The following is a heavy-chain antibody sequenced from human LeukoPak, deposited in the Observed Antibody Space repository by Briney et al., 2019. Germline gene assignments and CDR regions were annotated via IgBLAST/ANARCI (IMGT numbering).Heavy chain of an antibody. CDR2: IYSGGNT. J-gene: IGHJ4*02. D-gene: IGHD1-26*01. V-gene: IGHV3-53*01. CDR1: GFTVTSNY. CDR3: ARDRRGTGNYYQEHYFDY. Sequence: GGSLRLSCAVSGFTVTSNYMSWVRQAPGKGLEWVSVIYSGGNTYYADSVKGRFTISRDSSKNTVYLQMNSLRAEDTAVYYCARDRRGTGNYYQEHYFDYWGQGTLVAVSS.